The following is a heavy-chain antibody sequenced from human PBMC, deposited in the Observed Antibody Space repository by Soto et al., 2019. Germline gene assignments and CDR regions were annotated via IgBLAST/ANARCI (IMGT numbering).Heavy chain of an antibody. CDR3: GRDLPPPLGVFYYYYGMDV. V-gene: IGHV4-59*01. J-gene: IGHJ6*02. CDR2: IYYSGST. CDR1: GGSISSYY. Sequence: PSETLSLTCTVSGGSISSYYWSWIRQPPGKGLEWIGYIYYSGSTNYNPSLKSRVTISVDTSTSTVYMELSSLRSEDTAVYYCGRDLPPPLGVFYYYYGMDVWGQGTTVTVSS. D-gene: IGHD3-10*01.